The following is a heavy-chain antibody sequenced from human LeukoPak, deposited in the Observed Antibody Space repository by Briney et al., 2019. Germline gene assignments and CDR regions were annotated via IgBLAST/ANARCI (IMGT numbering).Heavy chain of an antibody. CDR3: ARDLRGLPFDY. Sequence: PGGSLRLSCGASGFTFSSYSMNWVRQAPGKGLEWVSYISSSSSSIYYTDSVQGRFTISRDNAKNSLYLQLNSLRAEDTAVYYCARDLRGLPFDYWGQGTLVTVSS. V-gene: IGHV3-21*01. CDR2: ISSSSSSI. D-gene: IGHD3/OR15-3a*01. CDR1: GFTFSSYS. J-gene: IGHJ4*02.